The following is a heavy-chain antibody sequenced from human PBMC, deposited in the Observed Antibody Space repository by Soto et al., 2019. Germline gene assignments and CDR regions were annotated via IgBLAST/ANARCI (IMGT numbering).Heavy chain of an antibody. CDR3: AKDRLEWLSTSYYYYYMDV. CDR1: GFTFSSYA. D-gene: IGHD3-3*01. V-gene: IGHV3-23*01. Sequence: GGSLRLSCAASGFTFSSYAMSWVRQAPGKGLEWVSAISGSGGSTYYADSVKGRFTISRDNSKNALYLQMNSLRAEVTALYYCAKDRLEWLSTSYYYYYMDVWGKGTTVTVSS. J-gene: IGHJ6*03. CDR2: ISGSGGST.